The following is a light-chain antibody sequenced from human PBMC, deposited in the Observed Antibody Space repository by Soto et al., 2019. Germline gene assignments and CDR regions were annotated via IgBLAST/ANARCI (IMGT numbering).Light chain of an antibody. V-gene: IGKV3-15*01. Sequence: EILMTQSPGTLSASPGERAILSCRASQSISTNLAWFQQKPGQTPRLLIYGAFTRATGIPARFSGSGSGTEFTLTITSLQPEDDAVYYGQQYISWPTFGQGTKVEMK. J-gene: IGKJ1*01. CDR1: QSISTN. CDR2: GAF. CDR3: QQYISWPT.